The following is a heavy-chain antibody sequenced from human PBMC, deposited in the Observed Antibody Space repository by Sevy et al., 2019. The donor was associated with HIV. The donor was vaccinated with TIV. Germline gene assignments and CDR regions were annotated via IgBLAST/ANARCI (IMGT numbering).Heavy chain of an antibody. V-gene: IGHV4-34*01. CDR3: ARGRARIAAAGTRYFQH. CDR1: GVSFSGYY. J-gene: IGHJ1*01. CDR2: INHSGST. Sequence: SETLSLTCAVYGVSFSGYYWSWIRQPPGKGLEWIGEINHSGSTNYNPPLKSRVTISVDTSKNQFSLKLSSVTAADTAVYYCARGRARIAAAGTRYFQHWGQGTLVTVSS. D-gene: IGHD6-13*01.